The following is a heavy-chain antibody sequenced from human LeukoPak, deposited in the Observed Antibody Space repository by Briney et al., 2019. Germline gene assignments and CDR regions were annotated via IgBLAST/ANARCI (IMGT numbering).Heavy chain of an antibody. V-gene: IGHV3-33*01. CDR2: IWYDGSNK. CDR1: RFTFSSYG. D-gene: IGHD3-22*01. J-gene: IGHJ4*02. Sequence: GGSLRLSCAASRFTFSSYGMHWVRQAPGKGLEWVAVIWYDGSNKYYADSVKGRFTISRDNAKNTLYLQMSRLRAEDTAVYYCAREQGYYSVPGYWGQGTLVTVSS. CDR3: AREQGYYSVPGY.